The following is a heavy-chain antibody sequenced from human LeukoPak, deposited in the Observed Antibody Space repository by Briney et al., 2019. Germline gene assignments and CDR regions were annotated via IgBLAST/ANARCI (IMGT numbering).Heavy chain of an antibody. Sequence: GGSLRLSCTASGFSFSNCSLHWGRQAPGKGLEWVAAIWYDGSNKYYGDSVKGRFTISRDNSKNTLYLQMNSLRAEDTAGYYCARAGYGDPYFDFWGQGCLVTVSS. CDR1: GFSFSNCS. J-gene: IGHJ4*02. CDR2: IWYDGSNK. D-gene: IGHD4-17*01. CDR3: ARAGYGDPYFDF. V-gene: IGHV3-33*01.